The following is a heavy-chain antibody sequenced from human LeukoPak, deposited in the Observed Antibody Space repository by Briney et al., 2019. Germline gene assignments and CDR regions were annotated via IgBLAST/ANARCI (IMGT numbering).Heavy chain of an antibody. V-gene: IGHV1-18*01. CDR3: ARDEPSPDYYYYMDV. J-gene: IGHJ6*03. CDR2: ISAYNGNT. Sequence: ASVKVSCKASGYTFTSYDINWVRQATGQGLEWMGWISAYNGNTNYAQKLQGRVTMTTDTSTSTAYMELRSLRSDDTAVYYCARDEPSPDYYYYMDVWGKGTTVTVSS. CDR1: GYTFTSYD.